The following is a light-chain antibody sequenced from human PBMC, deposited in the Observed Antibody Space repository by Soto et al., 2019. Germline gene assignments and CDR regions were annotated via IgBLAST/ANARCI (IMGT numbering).Light chain of an antibody. Sequence: QSALTQPPSASGSPGQSVTISCTGTSSDVGGYNSVSWYQQYPGKAPKLMIYEVTKRPSGVPDRFSGSKSGNTASLTVSGLQAEEEDHYYCSSYVGNINVEFGGGTKLTVL. V-gene: IGLV2-8*01. J-gene: IGLJ2*01. CDR2: EVT. CDR3: SSYVGNINVE. CDR1: SSDVGGYNS.